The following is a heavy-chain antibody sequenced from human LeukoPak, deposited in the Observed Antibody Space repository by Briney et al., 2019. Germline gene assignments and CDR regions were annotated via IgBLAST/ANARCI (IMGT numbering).Heavy chain of an antibody. CDR1: GDSVSSNSVT. V-gene: IGHV6-1*01. J-gene: IGHJ3*02. Sequence: SQTLSLTCAISGDSVSSNSVTWNWIRQSPSRGLEWLGRTYYKSKWFTEYALSVKSRTTINPDTSKNQFSLQLNSVTAADTAVYYCASTPLGIAAAGNAFDIWGQGTMVTVSS. D-gene: IGHD6-13*01. CDR3: ASTPLGIAAAGNAFDI. CDR2: TYYKSKWFT.